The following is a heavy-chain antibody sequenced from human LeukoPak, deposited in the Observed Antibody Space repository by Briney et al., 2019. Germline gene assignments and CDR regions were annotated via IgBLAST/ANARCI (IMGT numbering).Heavy chain of an antibody. Sequence: PGGSLRLSCAASGFTFSSYWMHWVCQAPGKGLVWVSRIDTDESNTAYADSVKGRFTISRDNAKNTLYLQMNSLRAEDTAVYYCTRGGTTLDYWGQGTLVTVSS. CDR3: TRGGTTLDY. J-gene: IGHJ4*02. CDR1: GFTFSSYW. D-gene: IGHD1-7*01. V-gene: IGHV3-74*01. CDR2: IDTDESNT.